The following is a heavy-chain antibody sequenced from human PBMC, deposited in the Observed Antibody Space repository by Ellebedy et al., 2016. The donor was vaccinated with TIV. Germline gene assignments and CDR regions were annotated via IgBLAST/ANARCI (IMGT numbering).Heavy chain of an antibody. CDR3: ARAGVVVTAPGWFDP. V-gene: IGHV4-4*02. Sequence: SETLSLTCSVAGGSIDAYTWWTWVRQPPGKGLEWIGEVYDGGVTNYNSSLKSRVTMSLDKSKNQFSLKLTSVTAADTAVYYCARAGVVVTAPGWFDPWGQGSLVTVSS. CDR2: VYDGGVT. D-gene: IGHD2-21*02. J-gene: IGHJ5*02. CDR1: GGSIDAYTW.